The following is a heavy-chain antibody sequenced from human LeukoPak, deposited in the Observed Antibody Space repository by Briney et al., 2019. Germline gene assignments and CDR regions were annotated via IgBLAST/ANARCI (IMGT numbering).Heavy chain of an antibody. Sequence: GGSLRLSCAASGFTFSSYAMHWVRQAPGKGLEYVSAISSNGGSTYYANSVKGRFTISRDNSKNTLYLQMGSLRAEDMAVYYCARGGYSYGYIYYYYYYMDVWGKGTTVTVSS. CDR2: ISSNGGST. CDR3: ARGGYSYGYIYYYYYYMDV. D-gene: IGHD5-18*01. CDR1: GFTFSSYA. V-gene: IGHV3-64*01. J-gene: IGHJ6*03.